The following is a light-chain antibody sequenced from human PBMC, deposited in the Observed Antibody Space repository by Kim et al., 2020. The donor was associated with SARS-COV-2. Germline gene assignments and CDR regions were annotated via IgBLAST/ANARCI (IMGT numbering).Light chain of an antibody. CDR1: QGIGND. V-gene: IGKV1-17*01. Sequence: DIQMTQSPSSLSASVGDRVTITCRASQGIGNDLGWYQQTPGKAPKRLIYGASNLESGVPSRFGGSGSGTEFTLTISTLQPEDFATYYCLQHNSYPCTFGQGTKVDIK. CDR3: LQHNSYPCT. CDR2: GAS. J-gene: IGKJ1*01.